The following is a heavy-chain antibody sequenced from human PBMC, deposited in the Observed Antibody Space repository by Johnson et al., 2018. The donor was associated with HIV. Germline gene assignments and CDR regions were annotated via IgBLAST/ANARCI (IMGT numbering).Heavy chain of an antibody. CDR1: GFTFDDYG. CDR2: ISWNSGSI. V-gene: IGHV3-20*04. Sequence: EQLVESGGGVVRPGGSLRLSCAASGFTFDDYGMSWVRHAPGPGLEWVSGISWNSGSIGYADSVKGRFTISRDNAKNSLSLQMNSLRAEDTALYYCAKGGSYSDEWAFDIRGKGTMVT. J-gene: IGHJ3*02. CDR3: AKGGSYSDEWAFDI. D-gene: IGHD1-26*01.